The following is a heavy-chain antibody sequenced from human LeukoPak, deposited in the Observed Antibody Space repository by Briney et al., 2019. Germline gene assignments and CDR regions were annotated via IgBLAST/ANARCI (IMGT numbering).Heavy chain of an antibody. V-gene: IGHV4-34*01. Sequence: SETLSLTCAVYGGSFSGYYWSWIRQPPGKGLEWIGEINHSGSTNYNPPLKSRVTISVDTSKNQFSLKLSSVTAADTAVYYCARTTAFWYFDLWGRGTLVTVSS. J-gene: IGHJ2*01. CDR1: GGSFSGYY. D-gene: IGHD4-17*01. CDR3: ARTTAFWYFDL. CDR2: INHSGST.